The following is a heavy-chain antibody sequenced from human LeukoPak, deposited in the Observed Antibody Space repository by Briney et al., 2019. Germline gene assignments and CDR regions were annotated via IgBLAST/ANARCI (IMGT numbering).Heavy chain of an antibody. CDR3: ARGGSSSGWYAPLRYFDL. J-gene: IGHJ2*01. CDR1: GVSFSGYY. V-gene: IGHV4-34*01. D-gene: IGHD6-19*01. Sequence: KPSETLSLTCAVYGVSFSGYYWSWIRQPPGKGLEWIGEINHSGSTNYNPSLKSRVTISVDTSKNQFSLKLSSVTAADTAVYYCARGGSSSGWYAPLRYFDLWGRGTLVTVSS. CDR2: INHSGST.